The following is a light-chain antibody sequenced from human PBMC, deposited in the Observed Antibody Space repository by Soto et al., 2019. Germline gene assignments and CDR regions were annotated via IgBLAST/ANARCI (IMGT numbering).Light chain of an antibody. Sequence: DIQMTQSPSSLSASVGDRVTIICQASQDITNYLNWYQQKPGKAPNLLIHDSSNLETGVPSRFSGSGTGTYFSFTISSLQPEDIATSYCQQYDTLPLTFGQGTRLEIK. CDR1: QDITNY. V-gene: IGKV1-33*01. J-gene: IGKJ5*01. CDR2: DSS. CDR3: QQYDTLPLT.